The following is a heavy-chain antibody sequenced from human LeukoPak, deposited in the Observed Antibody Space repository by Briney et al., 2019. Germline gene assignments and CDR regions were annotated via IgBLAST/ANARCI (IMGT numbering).Heavy chain of an antibody. D-gene: IGHD1-26*01. CDR3: ARVPRSSGTYWLDPYYFDY. Sequence: SETLSLTCTVSGASINNYYWSWLRQPPGKGLEWIGYISYSGSTNYNPSLKSRVTISIDTSTKQSFLRLSSVTAADTAVYYCARVPRSSGTYWLDPYYFDYWGQGTLVTVSS. V-gene: IGHV4-59*01. J-gene: IGHJ4*02. CDR2: ISYSGST. CDR1: GASINNYY.